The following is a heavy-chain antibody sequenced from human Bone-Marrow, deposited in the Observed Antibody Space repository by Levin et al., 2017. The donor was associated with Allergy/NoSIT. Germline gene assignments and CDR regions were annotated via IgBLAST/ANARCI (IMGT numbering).Heavy chain of an antibody. CDR3: AKDRSNGGWTDAFDV. V-gene: IGHV3-9*01. J-gene: IGHJ3*01. D-gene: IGHD2-8*01. CDR1: GFTFDDYG. CDR2: ISWDRSST. Sequence: PGGSLRLSCAASGFTFDDYGMYWVRQAPGKGLEWVSSISWDRSSTAYADSVKGRFTISRDNAKNSLYLQMNSLRVEDTALYYCAKDRSNGGWTDAFDVWGQGTMVTVSS.